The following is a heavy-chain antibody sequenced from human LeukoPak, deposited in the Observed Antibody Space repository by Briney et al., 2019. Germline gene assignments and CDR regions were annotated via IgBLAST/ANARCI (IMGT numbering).Heavy chain of an antibody. V-gene: IGHV3-15*01. CDR3: TTDTSVMITFGGVY. J-gene: IGHJ4*02. Sequence: PGGSLRLSCAASGFTFSNAWMSWVRQAPGKGLEWVGRIKSKTDGGTTDYAAPVKGIFTISRDDSKNTLYLKMNSLKPEDTAVYYCTTDTSVMITFGGVYWGQGTLVTVSS. CDR1: GFTFSNAW. D-gene: IGHD3-16*01. CDR2: IKSKTDGGTT.